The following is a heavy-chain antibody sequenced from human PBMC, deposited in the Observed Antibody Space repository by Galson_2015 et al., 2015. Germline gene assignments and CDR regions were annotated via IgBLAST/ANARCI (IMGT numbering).Heavy chain of an antibody. CDR1: GFTFSSYA. J-gene: IGHJ4*02. D-gene: IGHD1-7*01. V-gene: IGHV3-23*01. Sequence: SLRLSCAASGFTFSSYAMSWVHQAPGKGLEWVSGISGSGGSTPYADSAKGRFTISRDNSKNTLYLQVDNLRAEDTAVYYCAKHHHIGTYDAFFDYWGQGTLVTVSS. CDR2: ISGSGGST. CDR3: AKHHHIGTYDAFFDY.